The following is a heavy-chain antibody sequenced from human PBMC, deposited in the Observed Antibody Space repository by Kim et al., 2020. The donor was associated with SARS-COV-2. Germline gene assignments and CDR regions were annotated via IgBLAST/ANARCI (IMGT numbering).Heavy chain of an antibody. J-gene: IGHJ4*02. CDR3: ATGTGGARPVH. V-gene: IGHV3-74*01. CDR1: GFTFSSYW. CDR2: ISPDGSIT. D-gene: IGHD2-8*02. Sequence: GGSLRLSCVASGFTFSSYWMHWVRQGPGTGLVWISRISPDGSITNYADSMRGRFTISRDNAESTLYLHMNSLRAEDTAVYYCATGTGGARPVHWGQGTLVTVSS.